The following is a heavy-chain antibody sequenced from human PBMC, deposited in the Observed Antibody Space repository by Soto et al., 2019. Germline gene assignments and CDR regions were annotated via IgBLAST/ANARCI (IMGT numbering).Heavy chain of an antibody. CDR2: ISYDGSNK. V-gene: IGHV3-30*18. CDR3: ANRNPPNY. J-gene: IGHJ4*02. Sequence: QVQLVESGGGVVQPGRSLRLSCAASGFTFSSYGMHWVRQAPGKGLEWVAVISYDGSNKYYADSVKGRFTISRDNSKNTLYLQMNSLRAEDTAVYYCANRNPPNYWGQGTLVTVSS. CDR1: GFTFSSYG.